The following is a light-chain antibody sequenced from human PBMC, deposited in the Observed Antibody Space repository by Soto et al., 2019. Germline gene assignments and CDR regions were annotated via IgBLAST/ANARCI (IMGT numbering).Light chain of an antibody. Sequence: DIVMTQSPLSLPVTPGEPASISCRSSQSLLHRNGYNYLDWYLQKPGQSPHLLIYLGSNRSSGVPDRFSGSGSGTDFTLEISRVEAEDVGIYYCMQSTQLPPTFGQGTRLEIK. CDR1: QSLLHRNGYNY. J-gene: IGKJ5*01. CDR3: MQSTQLPPT. CDR2: LGS. V-gene: IGKV2-28*01.